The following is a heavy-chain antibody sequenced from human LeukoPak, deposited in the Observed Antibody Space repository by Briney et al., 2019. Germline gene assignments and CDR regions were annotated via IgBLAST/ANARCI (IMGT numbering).Heavy chain of an antibody. J-gene: IGHJ6*03. CDR3: ASGGITIFGVAFSRSYYYYMDV. Sequence: GGSLRLSCAASGFTFSSYWMSWVRQAPGKGLEWVANIKQDGSEKYYVDSVKGRFTISRDNSKNTLYLQMNSLRAEDTAVYYCASGGITIFGVAFSRSYYYYMDVWGKGITVTVSS. V-gene: IGHV3-7*03. CDR2: IKQDGSEK. CDR1: GFTFSSYW. D-gene: IGHD3-3*01.